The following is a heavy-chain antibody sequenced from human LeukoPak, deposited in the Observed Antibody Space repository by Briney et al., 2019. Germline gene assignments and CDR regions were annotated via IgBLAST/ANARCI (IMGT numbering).Heavy chain of an antibody. CDR1: GDSISYFY. CDR2: IYNSGST. Sequence: SETLSLTCSVSGDSISYFYWSWIRQAAGKGLEWIGRIYNSGSTDYNASLKSRVTMSVDTSKNQFSLKLSSVTAADTAVYYCARDTESGQMDVWGKGTTVTVSS. J-gene: IGHJ6*04. V-gene: IGHV4-4*07. D-gene: IGHD1-14*01. CDR3: ARDTESGQMDV.